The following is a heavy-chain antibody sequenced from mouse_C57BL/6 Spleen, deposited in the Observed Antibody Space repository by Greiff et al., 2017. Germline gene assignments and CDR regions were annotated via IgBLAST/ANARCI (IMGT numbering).Heavy chain of an antibody. D-gene: IGHD2-3*01. CDR1: GYTFTSYW. CDR3: AREGMVSYYAMDY. J-gene: IGHJ4*01. Sequence: QVQLKQPGAELVRPGSSVKLSCKASGYTFTSYWMHWVKQRPIQGLEWIGNIDPSDSETHYNQKFKDKATLTVDKSSSTAYMQLSSLTSEDSAVYYCAREGMVSYYAMDYGGQGTSVTVSS. CDR2: IDPSDSET. V-gene: IGHV1-52*01.